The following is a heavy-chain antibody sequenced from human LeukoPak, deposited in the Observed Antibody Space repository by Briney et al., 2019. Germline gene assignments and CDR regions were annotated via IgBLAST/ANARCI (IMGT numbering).Heavy chain of an antibody. CDR2: IIPIIGTT. CDR3: ARDWKVVTPGWFDS. CDR1: GGTFNSHS. J-gene: IGHJ5*01. V-gene: IGHV1-69*08. Sequence: GASVKVSCKASGGTFNSHSISWLRQAPGQGLEWIGRIIPIIGTTKFAQRFQGRVTVTADKSTSTVSMEVSRLTIEDTAVYFCARDWKVVTPGWFDSWGQGTLVTVSS. D-gene: IGHD2-21*02.